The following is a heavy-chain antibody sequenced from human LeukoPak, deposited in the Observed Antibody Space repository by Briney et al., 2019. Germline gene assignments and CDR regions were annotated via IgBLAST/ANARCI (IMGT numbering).Heavy chain of an antibody. CDR1: AFTFSSYA. Sequence: GGSLRLSCAASAFTFSSYAMTWVRQAPGKGLEWVSSISGSGGSTYYADSVKGRFTIPRDNSKNTLYLQMHSLRAEDTAVYYCAKGCGGNSGYFDLWGRGTLVTVSS. CDR3: AKGCGGNSGYFDL. CDR2: ISGSGGST. D-gene: IGHD4-23*01. V-gene: IGHV3-23*01. J-gene: IGHJ2*01.